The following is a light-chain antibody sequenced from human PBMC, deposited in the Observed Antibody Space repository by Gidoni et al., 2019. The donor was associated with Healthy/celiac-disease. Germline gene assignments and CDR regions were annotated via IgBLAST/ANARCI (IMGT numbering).Light chain of an antibody. V-gene: IGKV1-5*03. CDR1: QIISSS. Sequence: DIQMTQSPSTLSASVGDRVTITCRPSQIISSSLAWYQQKPGKAPKLLIYKASSIESGVPSRFSGSGSGTEFTLTISSLQPDDFATYYCQQYNSYSYTFGQGTKLEIK. J-gene: IGKJ2*01. CDR2: KAS. CDR3: QQYNSYSYT.